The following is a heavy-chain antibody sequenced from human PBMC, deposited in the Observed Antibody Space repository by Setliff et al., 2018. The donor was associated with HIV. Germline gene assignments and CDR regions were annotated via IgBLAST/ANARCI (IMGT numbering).Heavy chain of an antibody. Sequence: SVKVSCKAPRSTFNSHTINWVRQAPGQGLDWMGRIIPILGVANYAQRFQGKVTITADKSTSTAYMELTSLRSDDTAVYYCARDFPMIVVVIFKGQNYYGMDVWGQGTTVTVSS. CDR1: RSTFNSHT. CDR2: IIPILGVA. V-gene: IGHV1-69*04. J-gene: IGHJ6*02. CDR3: ARDFPMIVVVIFKGQNYYGMDV. D-gene: IGHD3-22*01.